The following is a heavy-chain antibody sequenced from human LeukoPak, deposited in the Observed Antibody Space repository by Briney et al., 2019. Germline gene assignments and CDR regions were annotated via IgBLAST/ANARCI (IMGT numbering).Heavy chain of an antibody. CDR3: ARDRERWLQFGEVYDY. Sequence: GGSLRLSCAASGFTFSSYAMHWVRQAPGKGLEWVAVISYDGSNKYYADSVKGRFTISRDNSKNTLYLQMNSLRAEDTAVYYCARDRERWLQFGEVYDYWGQGTLVTVSS. J-gene: IGHJ4*02. CDR2: ISYDGSNK. D-gene: IGHD5-24*01. CDR1: GFTFSSYA. V-gene: IGHV3-30-3*01.